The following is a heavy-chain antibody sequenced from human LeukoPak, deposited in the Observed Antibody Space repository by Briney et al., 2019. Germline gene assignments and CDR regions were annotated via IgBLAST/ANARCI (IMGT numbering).Heavy chain of an antibody. CDR3: ARHAPTRMYYYDSSGYYPYFDY. CDR2: ISYSGTT. V-gene: IGHV4-59*08. J-gene: IGHJ4*02. D-gene: IGHD3-22*01. CDR1: GGSISSYY. Sequence: SETVSLTCTVSGGSISSYYWSWIRQPPGKGLEWIGYISYSGTTNYNPSLKSRVTISVDTSKNQFSLKLSSVTAADTAVYYCARHAPTRMYYYDSSGYYPYFDYWGQATMVT.